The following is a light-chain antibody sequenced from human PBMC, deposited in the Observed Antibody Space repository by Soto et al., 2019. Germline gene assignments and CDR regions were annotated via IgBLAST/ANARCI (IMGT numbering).Light chain of an antibody. CDR1: SSDVGGYMY. V-gene: IGLV2-14*01. CDR3: SSYTSRSALYV. CDR2: EVS. J-gene: IGLJ1*01. Sequence: QSALTQPASVSGSPGQSITISCTGTSSDVGGYMYVSWYQQHPDKAPKLMIYEVSNRPSGVSNRFSGSKSGNTASLTISGLXAEDEAAYYCSSYTSRSALYVFGTGTKVTVL.